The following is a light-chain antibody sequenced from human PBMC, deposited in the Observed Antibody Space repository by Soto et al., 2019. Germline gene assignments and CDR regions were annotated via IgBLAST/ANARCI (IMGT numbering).Light chain of an antibody. V-gene: IGKV3-20*01. CDR2: GAS. J-gene: IGKJ3*01. CDR1: QSVTTAY. CDR3: QQYGSSSPT. Sequence: EVVLTLTPGTLSLSAGERATLSCRASQSVTTAYLAWYQQRPDQAPRLLIYGASSRAAGIPDRFSGSGSGTDFTLTISRLEPEDFAVYYCQQYGSSSPTFGPGTKVDI.